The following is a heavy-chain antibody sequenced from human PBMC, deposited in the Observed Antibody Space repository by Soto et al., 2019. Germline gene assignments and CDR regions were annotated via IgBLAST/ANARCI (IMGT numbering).Heavy chain of an antibody. Sequence: SVKVSCKASGGTFSIYAISWVLQAPGQGLEWMGGIIPIFGTANYAQKFQGRVTITADESTSTAYMELSSLRSEDTAVYYCARDLNMEAANYCGQGTLVTVSS. J-gene: IGHJ4*02. CDR3: ARDLNMEAANY. D-gene: IGHD3-3*01. V-gene: IGHV1-69*13. CDR1: GGTFSIYA. CDR2: IIPIFGTA.